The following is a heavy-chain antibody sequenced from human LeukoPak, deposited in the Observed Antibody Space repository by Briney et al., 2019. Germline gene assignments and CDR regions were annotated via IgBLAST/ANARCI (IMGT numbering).Heavy chain of an antibody. J-gene: IGHJ6*03. D-gene: IGHD5-18*01. Sequence: PSETLSFTCAVYGGSFSGYYWSWIRQPPGKGLEWIGEINHSGSTNYNPSLKSRVTISVDTSKNQFSLKLSSVTAADTAVYYCAREEQGGYSPFYYYYYYYMDVWGKGTTVTVSS. CDR1: GGSFSGYY. V-gene: IGHV4-34*01. CDR3: AREEQGGYSPFYYYYYYYMDV. CDR2: INHSGST.